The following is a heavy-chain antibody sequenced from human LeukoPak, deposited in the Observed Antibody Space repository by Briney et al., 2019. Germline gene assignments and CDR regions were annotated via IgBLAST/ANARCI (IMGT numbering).Heavy chain of an antibody. V-gene: IGHV3-15*01. CDR3: TTGEDIVVVVAYYFDY. J-gene: IGHJ4*02. D-gene: IGHD2-15*01. CDR1: GFTFSDAW. CDR2: IKSKTDGGTT. Sequence: GSLRLSCAASGFTFSDAWMNWVRQAPGKGLEWVGRIKSKTDGGTTDYAAPVKGRFTISRDDSKNTLYLQMNSLKTEDTAVYYCTTGEDIVVVVAYYFDYWGQGTLVTVSS.